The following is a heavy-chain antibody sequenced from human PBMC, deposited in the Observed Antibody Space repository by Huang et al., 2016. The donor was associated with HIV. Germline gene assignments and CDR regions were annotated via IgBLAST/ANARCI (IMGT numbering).Heavy chain of an antibody. CDR1: GFTVSSYW. CDR3: ARGSRQGKYYYGSGTAY. CDR2: IKSDGSST. Sequence: EVQLVESGGGLVQPGGSLRLSCAASGFTVSSYWMHWVRQVPGKGRVWVSHIKSDGSSTSYADAVKGRFTISRDNAKNTLYLQMNSLRAEDTAVYYCARGSRQGKYYYGSGTAYWGQGTLVTVSS. V-gene: IGHV3-74*01. D-gene: IGHD3-10*01. J-gene: IGHJ4*02.